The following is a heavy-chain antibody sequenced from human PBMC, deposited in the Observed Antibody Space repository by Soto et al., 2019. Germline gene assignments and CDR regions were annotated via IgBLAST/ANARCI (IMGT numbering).Heavy chain of an antibody. J-gene: IGHJ6*02. CDR3: AKVVTLEPYYYYYYGMDV. CDR1: GFTFSSYA. CDR2: ISGSGGST. Sequence: EVQLLESGGGLVQPGGSLRLSCAASGFTFSSYAMSWVRQAPGKGLEWVSAISGSGGSTYYADSVKGRFTISRDNSKNTLYLQMNSLRAEDTAVYYCAKVVTLEPYYYYYYGMDVWGQGTTVTVSS. D-gene: IGHD1-1*01. V-gene: IGHV3-23*01.